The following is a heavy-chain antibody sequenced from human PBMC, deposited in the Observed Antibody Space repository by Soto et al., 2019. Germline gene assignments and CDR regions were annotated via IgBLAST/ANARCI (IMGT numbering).Heavy chain of an antibody. CDR1: GFTFSYYS. J-gene: IGHJ5*02. CDR2: ISGSGGST. V-gene: IGHV3-23*01. Sequence: GGSLILSCAASGFTFSYYSMSWVRQAPGKGLEWVSAISGSGGSTYYADSVKGRFTISRDNSKNTLYLQMNSLRAEDTAVYYCAKDLRQTGYCSGGSCYEIDPWGQGTLVTVSS. D-gene: IGHD2-15*01. CDR3: AKDLRQTGYCSGGSCYEIDP.